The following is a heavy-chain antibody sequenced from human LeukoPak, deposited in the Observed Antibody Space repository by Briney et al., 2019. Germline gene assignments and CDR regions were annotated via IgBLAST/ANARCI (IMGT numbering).Heavy chain of an antibody. J-gene: IGHJ4*02. CDR2: IYYSGST. Sequence: PSETLSLTCTVSGGSISGYYWTWIRQPPGKGLEWIGYIYYSGSTNYNPSLRSRVTLSMDTSKKQFSLKLSSVTAADTAMYYCARGLLVGNTGYYFDYWGQGTLVTVSS. V-gene: IGHV4-59*01. CDR3: ARGLLVGNTGYYFDY. D-gene: IGHD1-26*01. CDR1: GGSISGYY.